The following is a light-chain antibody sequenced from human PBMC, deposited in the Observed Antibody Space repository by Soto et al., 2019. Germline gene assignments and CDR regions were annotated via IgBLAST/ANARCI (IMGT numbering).Light chain of an antibody. CDR1: QSINNRY. CDR2: AAS. Sequence: EIVLTQSPGTLSLSPGERATLSCRASQSINNRYLAWYQQKPGQAPRLLIYAASSRATGIPDRFSGSGPGTDLTLTISRLEPEDGAVYNCHQFGSSHGFSFGPGTKVYIK. CDR3: HQFGSSHGFS. V-gene: IGKV3-20*01. J-gene: IGKJ3*01.